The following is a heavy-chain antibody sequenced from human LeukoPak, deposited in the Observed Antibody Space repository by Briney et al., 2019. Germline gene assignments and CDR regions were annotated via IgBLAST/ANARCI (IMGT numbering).Heavy chain of an antibody. D-gene: IGHD5-18*01. V-gene: IGHV4-39*01. CDR3: VSPRGFSYGYFDY. CDR1: GGYISSSSAY. Sequence: SETLSLTCTVSGGYISSSSAYWGWIRQPPGKGLEWIGSIYYSKNTYYNPSLKSRVTISADTSKNQFSLTLGSVSATDTAVYYCVSPRGFSYGYFDYWGQGTLVTVSS. CDR2: IYYSKNT. J-gene: IGHJ4*02.